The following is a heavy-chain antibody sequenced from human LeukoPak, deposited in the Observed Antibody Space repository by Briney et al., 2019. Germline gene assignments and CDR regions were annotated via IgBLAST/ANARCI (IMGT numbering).Heavy chain of an antibody. D-gene: IGHD3-10*01. CDR1: GFIVGSNY. J-gene: IGHJ4*02. V-gene: IGHV3-66*01. Sequence: GGSLRLSCAASGFIVGSNYMSWVRQAPGKGLEWVSVIYSGGSPYYADSVKGRFIISRDISKNTLYLQMNSLRAEDTAVCYCVKGRYDSGSYYFDYWGQGTLVTVSS. CDR3: VKGRYDSGSYYFDY. CDR2: IYSGGSP.